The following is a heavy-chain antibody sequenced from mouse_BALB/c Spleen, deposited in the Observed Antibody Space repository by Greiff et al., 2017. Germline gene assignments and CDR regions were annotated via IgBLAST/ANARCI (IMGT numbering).Heavy chain of an antibody. Sequence: VQLQESGPGLVQPSQSLSITCTVSGFSLTSYGVHWVRQSPGKGLEWLGVIWSGGSTDYNAAFISRLSISKDNSKSQVFFKMNSLQANDTAIYYCARNRDYYGSSYCDFDYWGQGTTLTVSS. CDR3: ARNRDYYGSSYCDFDY. D-gene: IGHD1-1*01. J-gene: IGHJ2*01. V-gene: IGHV2-2*02. CDR1: GFSLTSYG. CDR2: IWSGGST.